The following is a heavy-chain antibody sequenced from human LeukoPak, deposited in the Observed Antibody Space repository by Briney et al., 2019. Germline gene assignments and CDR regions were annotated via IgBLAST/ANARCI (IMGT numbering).Heavy chain of an antibody. CDR3: ARRKEYYGSGTYYGMDV. CDR2: IYPGDSDT. CDR1: DYRFTSYW. J-gene: IGHJ6*02. V-gene: IGHV5-51*01. D-gene: IGHD3-10*01. Sequence: GASLQISCKGSDYRFTSYWIGWVRQLPGKGLEWMGIIYPGDSDTRYSTSFQGHVTISADKSISTAYLQWSSLKAPDTAVYYCARRKEYYGSGTYYGMDVWGQGTTVMVSS.